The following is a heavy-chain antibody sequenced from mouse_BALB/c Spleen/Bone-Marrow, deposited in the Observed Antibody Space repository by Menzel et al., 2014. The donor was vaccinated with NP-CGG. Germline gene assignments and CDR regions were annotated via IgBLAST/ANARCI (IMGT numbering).Heavy chain of an antibody. CDR2: IDPANGDT. J-gene: IGHJ2*01. CDR1: GFNIKDIY. Sequence: EVQLVESGAELVKPGASVKLSCTAPGFNIKDIYMHWVKQRPEQGLEWIGRIDPANGDTKYDPKFQGKATITADTSSNTAYLQLSSLTSEDTAVYYCARDYGPFDYWGQGTTLTVSS. CDR3: ARDYGPFDY. V-gene: IGHV14-3*02. D-gene: IGHD1-2*01.